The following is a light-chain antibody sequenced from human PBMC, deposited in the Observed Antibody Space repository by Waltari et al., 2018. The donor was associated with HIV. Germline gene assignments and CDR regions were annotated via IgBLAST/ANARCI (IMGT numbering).Light chain of an antibody. V-gene: IGLV2-11*01. Sequence: QSALTQPRSVSRSPGQSVTISCTGTRSAVSAYNYVSWYQQHPGKAPKPMIYDVTKRPSVVPDRFSGSKSGNTASLTISGLQAEDEADYYCCSYAGSSYVFGTGTNVTVL. CDR2: DVT. J-gene: IGLJ1*01. CDR3: CSYAGSSYV. CDR1: RSAVSAYNY.